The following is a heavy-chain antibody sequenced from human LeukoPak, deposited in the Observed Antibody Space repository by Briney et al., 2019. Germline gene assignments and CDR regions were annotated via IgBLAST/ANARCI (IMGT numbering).Heavy chain of an antibody. J-gene: IGHJ4*02. CDR3: ARAKDILTGYYRYFDY. CDR2: INAGNGNT. V-gene: IGHV1-3*01. Sequence: GASVKVSCKASGYTFTSYAMHWVRQAPGQRLEWMGWINAGNGNTKYSQKFQGRVTITRDTSASTAYMELSSLRSEDTAVYYCARAKDILTGYYRYFDYWGQGTLVTVSS. CDR1: GYTFTSYA. D-gene: IGHD3-9*01.